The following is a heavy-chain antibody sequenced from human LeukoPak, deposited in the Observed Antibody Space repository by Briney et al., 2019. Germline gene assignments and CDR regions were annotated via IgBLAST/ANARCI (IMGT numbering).Heavy chain of an antibody. CDR1: GYHFTSYW. V-gene: IGHV5-51*01. D-gene: IGHD2-2*01. CDR2: IYPGDSDT. Sequence: GESLQISCQGSGYHFTSYWIGWVRQLPGKGPEWMGIIYPGDSDTRYSPSFQGQVTISADKSISTAYLQWSSLKASDTAMYYCARRRRLSSTSCYADYWGQGTLVTVSS. J-gene: IGHJ4*02. CDR3: ARRRRLSSTSCYADY.